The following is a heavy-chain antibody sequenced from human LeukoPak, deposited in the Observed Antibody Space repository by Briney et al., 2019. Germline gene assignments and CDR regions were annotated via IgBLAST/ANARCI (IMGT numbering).Heavy chain of an antibody. CDR2: INHNGNVN. D-gene: IGHD3-16*01. Sequence: GGSLRLSCAASGFTFSDHAMSWARQAPGKGLEWVASINHNGNVNYYVDPVKGRFTISRDNAKNSLYLQMSNLRAEDTVVYFCARGGGLDVWGQGATVTVSS. CDR1: GFTFSDHA. V-gene: IGHV3-7*03. CDR3: ARGGGLDV. J-gene: IGHJ6*02.